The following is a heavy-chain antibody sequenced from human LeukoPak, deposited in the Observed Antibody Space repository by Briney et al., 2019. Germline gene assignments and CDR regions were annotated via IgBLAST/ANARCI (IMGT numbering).Heavy chain of an antibody. D-gene: IGHD6-13*01. V-gene: IGHV3-53*01. Sequence: PGGSLRLSCAASGFSFSIYGMSWVRQAPGKGLEWVSVIYSGGSTYYADSVKGRFTISRDDSKNTLYHQMNSLRAEDTAVYYCARDQGWQQLPHDWGQGTLVTVSS. CDR2: IYSGGST. J-gene: IGHJ4*02. CDR1: GFSFSIYG. CDR3: ARDQGWQQLPHD.